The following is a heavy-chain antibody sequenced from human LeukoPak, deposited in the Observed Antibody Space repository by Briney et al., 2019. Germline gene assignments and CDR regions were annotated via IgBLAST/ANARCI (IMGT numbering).Heavy chain of an antibody. V-gene: IGHV3-7*01. J-gene: IGHJ4*02. Sequence: GGSLRLSCAASGFTFSSYWMSWVRQAPGKGLECVANIKQDGSEKYYVDSVKGRFTISRDNAKNSLYLQMNSLRAEDTAVYYCARGGSGWYPYYFDYWGQGPLVTVSS. CDR2: IKQDGSEK. CDR3: ARGGSGWYPYYFDY. D-gene: IGHD6-19*01. CDR1: GFTFSSYW.